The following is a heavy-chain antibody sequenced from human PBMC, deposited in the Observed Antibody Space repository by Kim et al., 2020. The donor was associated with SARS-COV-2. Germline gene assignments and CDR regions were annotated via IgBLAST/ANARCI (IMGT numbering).Heavy chain of an antibody. J-gene: IGHJ1*01. CDR2: IIPILGIA. V-gene: IGHV1-69*04. CDR1: GGTFSSYA. D-gene: IGHD6-6*01. CDR3: ARTLLEYSSSHPTGSGYFQH. Sequence: SVKVSCKASGGTFSSYAISWVRQAPGQGLEWMGRIIPILGIANYAQKFQGRVTITADKSTSTAYMELSSLRSEDTAVYYCARTLLEYSSSHPTGSGYFQHWGQGTLVTVSS.